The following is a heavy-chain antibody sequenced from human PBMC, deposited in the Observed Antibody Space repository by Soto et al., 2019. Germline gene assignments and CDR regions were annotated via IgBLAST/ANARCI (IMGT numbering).Heavy chain of an antibody. CDR1: GYSISSGYY. CDR3: ARVHISGHGVDY. CDR2: ISHSGST. V-gene: IGHV4-38-2*01. Sequence: SETLSLTCAVSGYSISSGYYWAWIRQPPGQGLEWFGGISHSGSTYYNPSLKSRVTISVHTSKNQFSLDLTSVTAADTAIYYCARVHISGHGVDYWGQGTLVTVSS. J-gene: IGHJ4*02. D-gene: IGHD5-12*01.